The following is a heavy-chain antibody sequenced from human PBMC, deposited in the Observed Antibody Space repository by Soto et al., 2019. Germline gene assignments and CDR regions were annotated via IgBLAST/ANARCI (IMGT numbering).Heavy chain of an antibody. J-gene: IGHJ6*02. CDR1: GFTFSSYS. CDR2: ISSSSSYI. D-gene: IGHD5-12*01. V-gene: IGHV3-21*01. Sequence: ESGGGLVKPGGSLSLSCAASGFTFSSYSMNWVRQAPGTWLAWVSSISSSSSYIYYADSVKGRFTISRDNAKNSLYLQMNSLRAEDTAVYYCASGATHYYYGMDVWGQGTTVTVSS. CDR3: ASGATHYYYGMDV.